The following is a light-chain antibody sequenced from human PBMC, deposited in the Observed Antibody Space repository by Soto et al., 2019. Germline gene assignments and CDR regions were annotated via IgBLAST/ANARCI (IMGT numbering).Light chain of an antibody. CDR3: SSHTPSNPRV. CDR1: SSDVGAYDF. V-gene: IGLV2-14*03. Sequence: QSALTQPASVSGSPGQSIAISCTGTSSDVGAYDFVSWYQQHPDKAPKLLIYEVSNRPSGVSDRFSGSKSVNTATLTISGLQAEDEADYYCSSHTPSNPRVLGTGTKVTVL. J-gene: IGLJ1*01. CDR2: EVS.